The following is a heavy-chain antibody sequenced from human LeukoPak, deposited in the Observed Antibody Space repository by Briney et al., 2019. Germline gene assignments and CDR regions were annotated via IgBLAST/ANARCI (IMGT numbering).Heavy chain of an antibody. Sequence: PGGSVRLSCAASGFTFSTYWMHWVRQAPGKGLVWVSRIKSDGGTNYADSVKGRFTISRDNAKKTVSLQMNSLRPEDTGVYYCARAPSEIGGYYPEYFRHWGQGTLVTASS. CDR1: GFTFSTYW. V-gene: IGHV3-74*01. CDR2: IKSDGGT. D-gene: IGHD3-22*01. J-gene: IGHJ1*01. CDR3: ARAPSEIGGYYPEYFRH.